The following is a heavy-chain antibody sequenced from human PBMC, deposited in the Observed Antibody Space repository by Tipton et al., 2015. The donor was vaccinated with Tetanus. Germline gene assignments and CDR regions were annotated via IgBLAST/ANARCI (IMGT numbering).Heavy chain of an antibody. CDR2: IIPMLGTT. D-gene: IGHD1-14*01. CDR3: ARVGGITGTVTKYWFDP. J-gene: IGHJ5*02. CDR1: GGTVSSDV. Sequence: QVQLVQSGAEVKRPGSSVKVSCKASGGTVSSDVLSWVRQAPGQGLEWMGGIIPMLGTTHYAQKFQGRVTITADEVTNTVYMEMGGLRPEDTAAYYCARVGGITGTVTKYWFDPWGQGTLVTVSS. V-gene: IGHV1-69*01.